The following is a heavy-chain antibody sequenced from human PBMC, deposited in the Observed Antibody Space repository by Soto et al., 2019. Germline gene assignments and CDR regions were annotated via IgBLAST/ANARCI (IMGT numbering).Heavy chain of an antibody. D-gene: IGHD4-17*01. CDR3: APYGVPAY. Sequence: SETLSLTCTVSGVSISFSYWSWFRQSPGKGLEWIGYIYYSGSTNYNPSLKSRVTISVDTSKNQFSLKLSSVTAADTAVYYCAPYGVPAYWGRGPLVTGSS. CDR1: GVSISFSY. CDR2: IYYSGST. V-gene: IGHV4-59*01. J-gene: IGHJ4*02.